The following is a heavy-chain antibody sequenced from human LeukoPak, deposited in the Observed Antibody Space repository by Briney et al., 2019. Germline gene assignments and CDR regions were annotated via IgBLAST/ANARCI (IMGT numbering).Heavy chain of an antibody. Sequence: GGSLRLSCAASGFTFNSYGMHWVRQAPGKGLEWVAFIMYDGSKQYYSDSVKGRFTISRDNSKNTLYLQMSSLRPEDTAVYYCVRGGGYGDYPDYWGQGTLVTVSS. V-gene: IGHV3-30*02. CDR3: VRGGGYGDYPDY. J-gene: IGHJ4*02. CDR2: IMYDGSKQ. D-gene: IGHD4-17*01. CDR1: GFTFNSYG.